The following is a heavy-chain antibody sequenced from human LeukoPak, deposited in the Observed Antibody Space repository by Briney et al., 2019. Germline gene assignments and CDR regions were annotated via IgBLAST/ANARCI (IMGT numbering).Heavy chain of an antibody. J-gene: IGHJ4*02. CDR3: ARGEPVTAAMKSSMDYFDY. V-gene: IGHV4-34*01. CDR1: GGSFSGYY. Sequence: SETLSLTCAVYGGSFSGYYWSWIRQPPGKGLEWIGEINHSGSTNYNPSLKSRVTISVDTSKNQFSLKLSSVTAADTAVYYCARGEPVTAAMKSSMDYFDYWGQGTLVTVSS. CDR2: INHSGST. D-gene: IGHD2-2*01.